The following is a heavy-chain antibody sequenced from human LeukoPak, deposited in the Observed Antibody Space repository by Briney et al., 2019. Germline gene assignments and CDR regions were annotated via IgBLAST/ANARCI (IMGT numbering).Heavy chain of an antibody. V-gene: IGHV3-48*01. CDR1: GFTFSSYS. CDR2: ISSSSSTI. CDR3: ARERYCSGGSCKHRPFDY. D-gene: IGHD2-15*01. Sequence: GGSLRLSCAASGFTFSSYSMNWVRQAPGKGLGWVSYISSSSSTIYYADSVKGRFTISRDNAKNSLYLQMNSLRAEDTAVYYCARERYCSGGSCKHRPFDYWGQGTLVTVSS. J-gene: IGHJ4*02.